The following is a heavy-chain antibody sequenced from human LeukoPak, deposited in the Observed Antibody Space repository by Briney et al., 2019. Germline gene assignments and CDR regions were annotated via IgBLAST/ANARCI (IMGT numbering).Heavy chain of an antibody. CDR3: ARVRGPVDY. J-gene: IGHJ4*02. Sequence: PSETLSLTCAIYGGSFSGYYWSWIRQPPGKGLEWIGEINHSGSTNYNPSLKSRVTISVDTSKNQFSLKLSSVTAADTAVYYCARVRGPVDYWGQGTLVTVSS. D-gene: IGHD3-10*01. V-gene: IGHV4-34*01. CDR2: INHSGST. CDR1: GGSFSGYY.